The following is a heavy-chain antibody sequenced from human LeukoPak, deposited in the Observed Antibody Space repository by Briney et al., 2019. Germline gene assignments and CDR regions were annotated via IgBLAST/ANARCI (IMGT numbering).Heavy chain of an antibody. CDR1: GYTFTNYG. J-gene: IGHJ3*02. Sequence: ASVKVSCKASGYTFTNYGVTWMRQAPGQGLEWMGWISAYNGNTKYAQKLQGRVTMTTDTSTSTAYMELRSLRSDDTAVYYCAREGVGDGAFDIWGQGTMVTVSS. D-gene: IGHD3-10*01. V-gene: IGHV1-18*01. CDR3: AREGVGDGAFDI. CDR2: ISAYNGNT.